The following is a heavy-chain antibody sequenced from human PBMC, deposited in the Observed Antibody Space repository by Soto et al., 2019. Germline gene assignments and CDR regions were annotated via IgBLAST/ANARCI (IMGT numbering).Heavy chain of an antibody. Sequence: QVQLVESGGGLVKPGGSLRLSCAASGFTFSDFYMSWIRQAPGKGLECISYISSSGSTIYYADSVKGRFTISRDNAKNSLFLQMNSLRAEDTAVYYCARGNSCSSTSCYGGIDYWGQGTLVTVSS. CDR3: ARGNSCSSTSCYGGIDY. J-gene: IGHJ4*02. D-gene: IGHD2-2*01. V-gene: IGHV3-11*01. CDR1: GFTFSDFY. CDR2: ISSSGSTI.